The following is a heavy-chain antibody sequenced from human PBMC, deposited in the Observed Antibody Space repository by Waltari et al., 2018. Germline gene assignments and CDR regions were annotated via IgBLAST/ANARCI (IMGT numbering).Heavy chain of an antibody. Sequence: EVQLVESGGDLVQPGGSLRLSCAASGFTFSRSWMTWVRQAPGKGLEGVGNIQQNGSEKWYADSVRGRFTISRDNAMNSLYLQMNSLRVEDTAVYYCARDLVATPPWGQGTLVTVSS. D-gene: IGHD2-21*02. V-gene: IGHV3-7*01. CDR3: ARDLVATPP. CDR2: IQQNGSEK. CDR1: GFTFSRSW. J-gene: IGHJ5*02.